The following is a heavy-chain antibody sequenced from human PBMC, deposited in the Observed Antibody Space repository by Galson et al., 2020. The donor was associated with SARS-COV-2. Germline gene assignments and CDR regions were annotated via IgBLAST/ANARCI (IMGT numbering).Heavy chain of an antibody. D-gene: IGHD6-19*01. J-gene: IGHJ4*02. CDR1: GDSVSSNSAA. CDR3: ARGISVAGKGTFDY. Sequence: SQTLPLTCAISGDSVSSNSAAWNWIRQTPSRGLEWLGRTYYRSKWYNDIAGSMKSRITINPDTSKNQFSLQLNSVTPEDTAMYYCARGISVAGKGTFDYWGQGTLVTVSS. CDR2: TYYRSKWYN. V-gene: IGHV6-1*01.